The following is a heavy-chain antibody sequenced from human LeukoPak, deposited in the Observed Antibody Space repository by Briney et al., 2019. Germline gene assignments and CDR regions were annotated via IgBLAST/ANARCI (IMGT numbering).Heavy chain of an antibody. CDR1: GFTVSSNY. D-gene: IGHD5-24*01. V-gene: IGHV4-34*01. J-gene: IGHJ4*02. Sequence: GSLRLSCAASGFTVSSNYMSWIRQPPGKGLEWIGEINHSGSTNYNPSLKSRVTISVDTSKNQFSLKLSSVTAADTAVYYCARAGKGRRDGYNGDYWGQGTLVTVSS. CDR2: INHSGST. CDR3: ARAGKGRRDGYNGDY.